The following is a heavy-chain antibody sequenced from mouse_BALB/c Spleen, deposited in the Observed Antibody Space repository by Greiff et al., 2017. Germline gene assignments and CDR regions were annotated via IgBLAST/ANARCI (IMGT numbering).Heavy chain of an antibody. CDR2: ISYDGSN. J-gene: IGHJ2*01. V-gene: IGHV3-6*02. CDR1: GYSITSGYY. CDR3: ARGEGMIKY. Sequence: EVQLQQSGPGLVKPSQSLSLTCSVTGYSITSGYYWNWIRQFPGNKLEWMGYISYDGSNNYNPSLKNRISITRDTSKNQFFLKLNSVTTEDTATYYCARGEGMIKYWGQGTTLTVSS. D-gene: IGHD2-4*01.